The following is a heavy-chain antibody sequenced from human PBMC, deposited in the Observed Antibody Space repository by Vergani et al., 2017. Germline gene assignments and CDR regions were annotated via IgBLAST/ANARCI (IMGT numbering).Heavy chain of an antibody. CDR3: ARGDYGILTGYRY. V-gene: IGHV1-46*03. Sequence: QVQVVQSGAEVKKSGASVKVSCKTSGYTFSNYYMHWVRQAPGQGLEWMGIINPSGGHTNYAQKFKGRVTMTRVTSTSTVYMELSSLRSEDTAIYYCARGDYGILTGYRYWGQGTLVTVSA. CDR1: GYTFSNYY. CDR2: INPSGGHT. J-gene: IGHJ4*01. D-gene: IGHD3-9*01.